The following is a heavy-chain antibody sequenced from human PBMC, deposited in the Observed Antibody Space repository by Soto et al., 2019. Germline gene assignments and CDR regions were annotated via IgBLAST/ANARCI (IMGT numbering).Heavy chain of an antibody. D-gene: IGHD3-3*01. Sequence: PSQTLSLPCSVYGGAVNGYYWNWLRQPPGKGLEWIGEINHTGGTHYSPSFKSRVTMSVDTSKNQFSLRLSSVTAADTAIYYCATRITVFGLLIPPFDPWGQGTQVTVSS. V-gene: IGHV4-34*01. CDR1: GGAVNGYY. CDR2: INHTGGT. J-gene: IGHJ5*02. CDR3: ATRITVFGLLIPPFDP.